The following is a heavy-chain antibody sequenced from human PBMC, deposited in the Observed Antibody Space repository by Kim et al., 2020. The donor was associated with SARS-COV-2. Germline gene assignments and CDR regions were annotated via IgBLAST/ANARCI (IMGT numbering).Heavy chain of an antibody. CDR3: ARVASGYSFDY. V-gene: IGHV3-11*04. D-gene: IGHD3-22*01. Sequence: YAHSLKGRFVISRDNAKNAVYLQMNTLTVEDTAVYYCARVASGYSFDYWGQGILVTVSS. J-gene: IGHJ4*02.